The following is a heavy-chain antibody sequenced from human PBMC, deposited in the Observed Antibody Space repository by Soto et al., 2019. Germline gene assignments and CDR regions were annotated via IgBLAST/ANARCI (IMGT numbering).Heavy chain of an antibody. D-gene: IGHD2-15*01. Sequence: PGGSLRLSCAARGFAVSRNYVSWVRQPPGKGLERVSVIYSGGSTYYADSVKGRSTISRDNTKNTMYVQMNSLRSEDTAVYYCAIHSLKWRYFGYWGQGTLVTVSS. CDR3: AIHSLKWRYFGY. V-gene: IGHV3-53*01. CDR2: IYSGGST. CDR1: GFAVSRNY. J-gene: IGHJ4*02.